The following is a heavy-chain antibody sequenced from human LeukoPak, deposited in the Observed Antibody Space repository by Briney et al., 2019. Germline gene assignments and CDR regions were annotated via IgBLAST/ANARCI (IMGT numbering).Heavy chain of an antibody. Sequence: GGSLRLSCAAPGFTVSSNYMSWVRQAPGKGLEWVSVIYSGGSTYYADSVKGRSTISRDNSKNTLYLQMNSLRAEDTAVYYCARVSRLRFLEWLSTDNWFDPWGQGTLVTVSS. V-gene: IGHV3-66*02. D-gene: IGHD3-3*01. J-gene: IGHJ5*02. CDR2: IYSGGST. CDR3: ARVSRLRFLEWLSTDNWFDP. CDR1: GFTVSSNY.